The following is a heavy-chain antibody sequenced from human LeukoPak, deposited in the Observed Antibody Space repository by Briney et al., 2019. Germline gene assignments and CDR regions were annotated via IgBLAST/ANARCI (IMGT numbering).Heavy chain of an antibody. Sequence: SETLSLTCAVYGGSFSGYYWSWIRQHPGKRLERIGEINHSGSTNYNPSLKSRVTISVDTSKNQFSLKLSSVTAADTAVYYCARGPRKYYYYGMDVWGQGTTVTVSS. CDR1: GGSFSGYY. J-gene: IGHJ6*02. V-gene: IGHV4-34*01. CDR3: ARGPRKYYYYGMDV. CDR2: INHSGST.